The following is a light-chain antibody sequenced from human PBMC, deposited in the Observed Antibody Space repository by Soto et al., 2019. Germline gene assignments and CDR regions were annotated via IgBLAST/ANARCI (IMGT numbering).Light chain of an antibody. CDR1: QSVSSY. Sequence: EIVLTQSPATLSLSPGERATLSCRASQSVSSYLAWYQQKPGQAPRLLIYDASNRATGIPVRFSGSGSGTVFTLTISRLEPEDFAVYYCQQSSNWPPITFGAVTRLEIK. CDR2: DAS. J-gene: IGKJ5*01. V-gene: IGKV3-11*01. CDR3: QQSSNWPPIT.